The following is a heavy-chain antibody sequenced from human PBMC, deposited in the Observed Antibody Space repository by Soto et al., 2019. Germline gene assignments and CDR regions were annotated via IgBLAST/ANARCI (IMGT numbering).Heavy chain of an antibody. D-gene: IGHD3-22*01. CDR1: GGSISSYY. V-gene: IGHV4-59*01. CDR3: ARNPGPDEHDSSGYFPFDY. J-gene: IGHJ4*02. CDR2: IYYSGST. Sequence: SETLSLTCTVSGGSISSYYWSWIRQPPGKGLEWIGYIYYSGSTNYNPSLKSRVTISVDTSKNQFSLKLSSVTAADTAVYYCARNPGPDEHDSSGYFPFDYWGQGTLVTVSS.